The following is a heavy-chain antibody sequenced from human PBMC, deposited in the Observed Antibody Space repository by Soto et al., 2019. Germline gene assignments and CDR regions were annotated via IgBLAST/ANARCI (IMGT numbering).Heavy chain of an antibody. CDR1: GGTFSSYA. D-gene: IGHD5-18*01. J-gene: IGHJ4*02. CDR3: ARTRPSRDGYSIFDY. Sequence: ASVKVSCKASGGTFSSYAISWVRQAPGQGLEWMGGIIPIFGTANYAQKFQGRVTITADKSTSTAYMELSSLRSEDTAVYYCARTRPSRDGYSIFDYWGQGTLVTVPQ. V-gene: IGHV1-69*06. CDR2: IIPIFGTA.